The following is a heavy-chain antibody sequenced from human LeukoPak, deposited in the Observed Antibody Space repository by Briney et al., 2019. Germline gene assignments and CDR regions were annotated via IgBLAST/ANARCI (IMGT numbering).Heavy chain of an antibody. CDR1: GGSFSGYY. CDR2: INHSGST. Sequence: NSSETLSLTCAVYGGSFSGYYWSWIRQPPGKGLEWIGEINHSGSTNYNPSLKSRVTISVDTSKNQFSLKLSSVTAADTAVYYCARGWGRQQLPPYYYYYMDVWGKGTTVTVSS. V-gene: IGHV4-34*01. D-gene: IGHD6-13*01. CDR3: ARGWGRQQLPPYYYYYMDV. J-gene: IGHJ6*03.